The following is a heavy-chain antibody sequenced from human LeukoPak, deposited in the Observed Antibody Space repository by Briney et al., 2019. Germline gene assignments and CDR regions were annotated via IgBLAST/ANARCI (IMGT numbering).Heavy chain of an antibody. Sequence: PGGSLRLSCAASGFTFSSYAMSWVRQAPGKGMEWVSAISGSGGSTYYADSVKGRFTISRDNSKNTLYLQMNSLRAEDTAVYYCAKDVRRSFYYFDYWGQGTLVTVSS. D-gene: IGHD2/OR15-2a*01. J-gene: IGHJ4*02. CDR1: GFTFSSYA. CDR2: ISGSGGST. V-gene: IGHV3-23*01. CDR3: AKDVRRSFYYFDY.